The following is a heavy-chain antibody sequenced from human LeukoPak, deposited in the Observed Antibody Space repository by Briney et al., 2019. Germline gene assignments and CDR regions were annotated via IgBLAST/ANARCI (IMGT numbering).Heavy chain of an antibody. CDR1: GASISSYY. Sequence: SETLPLTCVVSGASISSYYWSWIRQPPGKGLEWIGYIYYSGSTNYNPSLKSRVTISVDTSKNQFSLRLSSVTAADTAVYYCARVRGVVVPPYFDYWGQGTLVTVSS. CDR2: IYYSGST. D-gene: IGHD3-22*01. V-gene: IGHV4-59*01. CDR3: ARVRGVVVPPYFDY. J-gene: IGHJ4*02.